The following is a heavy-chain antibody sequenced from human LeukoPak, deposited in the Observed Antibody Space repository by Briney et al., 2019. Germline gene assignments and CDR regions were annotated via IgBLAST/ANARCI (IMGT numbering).Heavy chain of an antibody. CDR3: ARHPWRGATSL. CDR1: GGSISSSSYY. V-gene: IGHV4-39*01. J-gene: IGHJ4*02. CDR2: IYYSGST. D-gene: IGHD1-26*01. Sequence: KTSETLSLTCTVSGGSISSSSYYRGWIRQPPGKGLEWIGSIYYSGSTYYNPSLKSRVTISVDTSKNQFSLKLSSVTAADTAVYYCARHPWRGATSLWGQGTLVTVSS.